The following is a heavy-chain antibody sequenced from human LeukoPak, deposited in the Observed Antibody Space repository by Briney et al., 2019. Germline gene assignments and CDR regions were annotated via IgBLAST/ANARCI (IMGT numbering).Heavy chain of an antibody. V-gene: IGHV1-3*01. CDR3: AREEYSSSWDHLRFDP. CDR1: GYTFTSYA. CDR2: INAGNGNT. D-gene: IGHD6-13*01. Sequence: GASVKVSCKASGYTFTSYAMHWVRQAPGQRLEWTGWINAGNGNTKYSQKFQGRVTITRDTSASTAYMELSSLRSEDTAVYYCAREEYSSSWDHLRFDPWGQGTLVTVSS. J-gene: IGHJ5*02.